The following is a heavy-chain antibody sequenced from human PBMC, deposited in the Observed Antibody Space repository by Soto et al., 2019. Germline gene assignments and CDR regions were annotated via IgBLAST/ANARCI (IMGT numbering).Heavy chain of an antibody. V-gene: IGHV4-34*01. CDR2: INHSGSS. CDR3: ARGDGRGGNFHMGNWFDP. D-gene: IGHD2-21*02. CDR1: GGSFSGYY. Sequence: SETLSLTCAVYGGSFSGYYWSWIRQPPGKGLEWIGEINHSGSSNYNPSLKSRVTISVDTSKNQFSLKLSSVTAADTAVYYCARGDGRGGNFHMGNWFDPWGQGTLVTVSS. J-gene: IGHJ5*02.